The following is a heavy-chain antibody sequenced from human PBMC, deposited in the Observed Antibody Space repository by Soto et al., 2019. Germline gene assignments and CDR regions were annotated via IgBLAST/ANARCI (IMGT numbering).Heavy chain of an antibody. V-gene: IGHV3-30*04. CDR2: ISYHGRDQ. Sequence: LRLSCAASGFSFSTYAMYWVRQAPGKGLEYVAAISYHGRDQNYADSVKGRFTVSRDNSDNTLYLQMDRLRLDDTAVYYCARARFSTTWYAGLDPWGQGTLVTVSS. CDR1: GFSFSTYA. D-gene: IGHD2-2*01. CDR3: ARARFSTTWYAGLDP. J-gene: IGHJ5*02.